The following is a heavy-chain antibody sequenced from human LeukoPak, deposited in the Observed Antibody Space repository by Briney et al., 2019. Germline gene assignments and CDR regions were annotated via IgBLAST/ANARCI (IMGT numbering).Heavy chain of an antibody. CDR2: ISYSGST. D-gene: IGHD3-3*01. Sequence: PSETLSLSCTVSGGSISSYYWTWIRQPPGKGLEWIGYISYSGSTNYNPSLKSRVTISVDTSKNQFSLKLSSVTAADTAVYYCARASRITIFGVVSDNWFDPWGQGTLVTVSS. CDR3: ARASRITIFGVVSDNWFDP. CDR1: GGSISSYY. J-gene: IGHJ5*02. V-gene: IGHV4-59*01.